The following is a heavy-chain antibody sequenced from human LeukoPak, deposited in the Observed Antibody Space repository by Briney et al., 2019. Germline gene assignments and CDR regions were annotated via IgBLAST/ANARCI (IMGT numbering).Heavy chain of an antibody. J-gene: IGHJ5*02. Sequence: SETLSLTCTVSGGSINSYYGSWIRQPPGKGLEWIGYIYDSGSTNYNPSLKSRVTISVDTSENQFSLKLNSLTTADTAVYYCARSFRVVVAARNNWFDPWGQGTLVTVSS. V-gene: IGHV4-59*01. CDR1: GGSINSYY. CDR3: ARSFRVVVAARNNWFDP. CDR2: IYDSGST. D-gene: IGHD2-15*01.